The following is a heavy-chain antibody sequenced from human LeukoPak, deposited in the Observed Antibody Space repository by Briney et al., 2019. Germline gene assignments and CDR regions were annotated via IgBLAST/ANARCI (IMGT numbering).Heavy chain of an antibody. CDR3: ARGLGSGSYFGY. Sequence: SDTLSLTCALYGGSFSGYYWTWLRQPPGKGLEWIGEINPSGGTNHNPSLKSRVTISLDTSKSQFSLKLNSLTAADTALDYCARGLGSGSYFGYWGQGTLVTVSS. CDR2: INPSGGT. D-gene: IGHD3-10*01. V-gene: IGHV4-34*01. J-gene: IGHJ4*02. CDR1: GGSFSGYY.